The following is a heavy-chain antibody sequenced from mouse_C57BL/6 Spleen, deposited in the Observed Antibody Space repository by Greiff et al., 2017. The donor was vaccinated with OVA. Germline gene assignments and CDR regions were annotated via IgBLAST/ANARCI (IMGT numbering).Heavy chain of an antibody. CDR3: AREVTGTGPYFDY. J-gene: IGHJ2*01. CDR1: GYSFTGYY. D-gene: IGHD4-1*01. Sequence: EVQLQQSGPELVKPGASVKISCKASGYSFTGYYMNWVKQSPEKSLEWIGEINPSTGGTTYNQKFKAKATLTVDKSSSTAYMQLKSLTSEDSAVYYCAREVTGTGPYFDYWGQGTTLTVSS. CDR2: INPSTGGT. V-gene: IGHV1-42*01.